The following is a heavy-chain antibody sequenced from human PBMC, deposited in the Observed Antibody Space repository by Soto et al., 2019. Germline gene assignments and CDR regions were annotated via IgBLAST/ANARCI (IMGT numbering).Heavy chain of an antibody. Sequence: GGSLRLSCAASGFTFDDYAMHWVRQAPGKGLEWVSGISWNSGSIGYADSVKGRFTISRDNAKNSLYLQMNSLRAEDTALYYCAKDICSSSWYMYYYYYMDVWGKGTTVTVSS. J-gene: IGHJ6*03. V-gene: IGHV3-9*01. CDR2: ISWNSGSI. D-gene: IGHD6-13*01. CDR1: GFTFDDYA. CDR3: AKDICSSSWYMYYYYYMDV.